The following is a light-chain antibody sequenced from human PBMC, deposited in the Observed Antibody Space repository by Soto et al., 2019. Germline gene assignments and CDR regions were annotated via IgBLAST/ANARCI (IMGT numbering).Light chain of an antibody. V-gene: IGKV3-20*01. Sequence: EIVLTQSPGTLSLSPGERATLSCRASQSVSSSYLAWYQQKPGQAPRLLIYGASSRATGIPDRFSGSGSGTDFTLTISRLEPEDFAVYYCQQYGSSFWTFGQGTKVDNK. CDR3: QQYGSSFWT. CDR1: QSVSSSY. J-gene: IGKJ1*01. CDR2: GAS.